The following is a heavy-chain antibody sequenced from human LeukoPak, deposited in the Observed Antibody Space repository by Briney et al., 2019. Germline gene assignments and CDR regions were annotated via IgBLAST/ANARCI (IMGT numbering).Heavy chain of an antibody. CDR2: ISYDGSNQ. J-gene: IGHJ4*02. V-gene: IGHV3-30*18. D-gene: IGHD6-13*01. CDR3: AKVGVGQQLVRLYFDY. CDR1: GFTFSSYG. Sequence: PGGSLRLSCAASGFTFSSYGIHWVRQAPGKGREWVAVISYDGSNQYYAESVKGRFTISRDNSKNTLYLQMNSLRAEDTAVYYCAKVGVGQQLVRLYFDYWGQGTLVTVSS.